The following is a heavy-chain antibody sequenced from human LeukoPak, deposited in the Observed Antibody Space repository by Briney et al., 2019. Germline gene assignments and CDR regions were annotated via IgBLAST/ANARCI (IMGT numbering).Heavy chain of an antibody. CDR1: GFTFSNYG. J-gene: IGHJ4*02. CDR3: TKSYIYGFDY. CDR2: IHYDGSDK. D-gene: IGHD5-18*01. V-gene: IGHV3-30*02. Sequence: GGSLRLSCAASGFTFSNYGMHWVRQALGKGLEWVAFIHYDGSDKYYADSVKGRFTISRDNSKNTLHLQMNSLSPEDMAVYYCTKSYIYGFDYWGQGTLVTVSS.